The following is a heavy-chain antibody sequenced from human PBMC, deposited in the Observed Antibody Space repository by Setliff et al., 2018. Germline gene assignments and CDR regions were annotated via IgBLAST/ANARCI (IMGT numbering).Heavy chain of an antibody. CDR1: GYTFTDYY. D-gene: IGHD2-2*01. CDR2: INPNSGGT. J-gene: IGHJ3*01. V-gene: IGHV1-2*02. Sequence: ASVKVSCKASGYTFTDYYIHWVRQAPGQGLEWMGWINPNSGGTNPAQRFQGRVTMTRDTSITTAYMELSSLRSDDTAVYFCARFGGSCSSSSCYASDLWGQGTMVTVSS. CDR3: ARFGGSCSSSSCYASDL.